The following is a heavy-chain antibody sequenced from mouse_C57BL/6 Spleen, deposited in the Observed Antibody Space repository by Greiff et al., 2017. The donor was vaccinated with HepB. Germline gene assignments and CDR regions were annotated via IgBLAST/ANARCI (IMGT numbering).Heavy chain of an antibody. Sequence: DVQLQESGPGLVKPSQSLSLTCSVTGYSITSGYYWNWIRQFPGNKLEWMGYISYDGSNNYNPSLKNRISITRDTSKNQFFLKLNSVTTEDTATYYCAREDYGSGGAMDYWGQGTSVTVSS. CDR1: GYSITSGYY. D-gene: IGHD1-1*01. J-gene: IGHJ4*01. V-gene: IGHV3-6*01. CDR2: ISYDGSN. CDR3: AREDYGSGGAMDY.